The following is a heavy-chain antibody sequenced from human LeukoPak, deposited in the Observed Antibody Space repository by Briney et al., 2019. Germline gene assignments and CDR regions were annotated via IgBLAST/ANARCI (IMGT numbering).Heavy chain of an antibody. V-gene: IGHV3-48*03. CDR3: ASPIPTVAPDAFDI. Sequence: PGGSLRLSCAASGFTFSSYEMNWVRQAPGKGLEWVSYISSSGSTIYYADSVKGRFTISRDNAKNSLYLQMNSLRAEDTAVYYCASPIPTVAPDAFDIWGQGTMVTVSS. CDR2: ISSSGSTI. D-gene: IGHD4-23*01. CDR1: GFTFSSYE. J-gene: IGHJ3*02.